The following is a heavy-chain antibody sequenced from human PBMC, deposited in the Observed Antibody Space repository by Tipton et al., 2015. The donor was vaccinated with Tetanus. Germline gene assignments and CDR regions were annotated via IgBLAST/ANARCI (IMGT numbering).Heavy chain of an antibody. Sequence: GLVKPSETLSLTCTVSGGSISSYYWSWIRQPPGKGLEWIGYIYYSGSTKYNPSLKSRVTISVDTSKNQFSLKLSSVTAADTAVYYCARGLGAREMTTVTTIAFDIWGQGTMVTVSS. CDR2: IYYSGST. D-gene: IGHD4-17*01. CDR3: ARGLGAREMTTVTTIAFDI. J-gene: IGHJ3*02. CDR1: GGSISSYY. V-gene: IGHV4-59*08.